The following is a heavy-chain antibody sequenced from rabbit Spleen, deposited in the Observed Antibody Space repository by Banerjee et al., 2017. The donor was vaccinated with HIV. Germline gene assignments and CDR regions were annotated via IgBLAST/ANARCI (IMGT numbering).Heavy chain of an antibody. CDR2: IYPTNGVS. D-gene: IGHD5-1*01. J-gene: IGHJ4*01. Sequence: QEQLVESGGGLVQPEGSLTLTCTVSGFDFSINYVMRWVRQAPGKGLEWIASIYPTNGVSYYANWAKGRFTISKTSSTTVTLQMTSLTAADTATYICARDLVTVIGWNFNLWGPGTLVTVS. CDR3: ARDLVTVIGWNFNL. CDR1: GFDFSINYV. V-gene: IGHV1S45*01.